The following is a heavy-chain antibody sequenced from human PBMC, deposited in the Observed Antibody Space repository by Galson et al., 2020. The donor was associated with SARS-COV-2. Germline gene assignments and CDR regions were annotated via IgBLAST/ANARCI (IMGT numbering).Heavy chain of an antibody. J-gene: IGHJ3*02. CDR1: GGTISTGDYY. D-gene: IGHD3-16*01. CDR3: ARGDVTGMQTAFDI. Sequence: ASETLSLTCTVSGGTISTGDYYWNWIRQPPGKGLEWIGYIYYSGSTYYNPSLKSRVSISVDTSKNQFSLKLTSVTAADTALYYCARGDVTGMQTAFDIWGQGTLVNVSS. CDR2: IYYSGST. V-gene: IGHV4-30-4*01.